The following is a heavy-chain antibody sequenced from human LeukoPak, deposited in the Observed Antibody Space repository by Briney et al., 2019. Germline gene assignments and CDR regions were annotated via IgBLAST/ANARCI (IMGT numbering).Heavy chain of an antibody. D-gene: IGHD6-13*01. CDR3: ARAPPYSSSYDY. CDR2: IKQDGSEK. J-gene: IGHJ4*02. Sequence: GGSLRLSCAASGFSFSTYGMHWVRQAPGKGLEWVANIKQDGSEKYYVDSVKGRFTISRDNAKNSLYLQMNSLRAEDTAVYYCARAPPYSSSYDYWGQGTLVTVSS. V-gene: IGHV3-7*01. CDR1: GFSFSTYG.